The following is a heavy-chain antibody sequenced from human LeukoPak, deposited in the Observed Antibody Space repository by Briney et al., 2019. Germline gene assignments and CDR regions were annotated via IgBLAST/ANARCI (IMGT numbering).Heavy chain of an antibody. D-gene: IGHD3-10*01. CDR3: AKSPEAITMVRGVPPRNFDY. Sequence: GGSLRLSCTASEFTFSDYYMSWIRQAPGKGLAWVSYISSTSSTRYYADSVKGRFTISRDNAKNSLYLQMNSLRAEDTAVYYCAKSPEAITMVRGVPPRNFDYWGQGTLVTVSS. V-gene: IGHV3-11*01. CDR2: ISSTSSTR. J-gene: IGHJ4*02. CDR1: EFTFSDYY.